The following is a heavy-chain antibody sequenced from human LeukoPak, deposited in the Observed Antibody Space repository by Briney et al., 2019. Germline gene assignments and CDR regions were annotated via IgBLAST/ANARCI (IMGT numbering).Heavy chain of an antibody. CDR2: ISYIGST. J-gene: IGHJ3*02. D-gene: IGHD4-17*01. Sequence: PSETLSLTCTVSGGSISSHYWTWIRQPPGKGLEWIGYISYIGSTNYNPSLKSRVTISVDTSKNQFSLKLRSVTAADAVVYFCARDPTTVTKGLDIWGQGTMVTVSS. CDR3: ARDPTTVTKGLDI. V-gene: IGHV4-59*11. CDR1: GGSISSHY.